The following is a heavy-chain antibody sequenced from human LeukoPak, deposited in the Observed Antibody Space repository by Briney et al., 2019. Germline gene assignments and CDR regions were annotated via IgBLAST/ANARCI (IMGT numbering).Heavy chain of an antibody. CDR2: VYSENT. CDR1: GDSISSSSFF. CDR3: ARGLEVRARVGYRYYMDV. V-gene: IGHV4-39*07. D-gene: IGHD1-26*01. Sequence: SETLSLTCTVSGDSISSSSFFWGWIRQPPGKGLEWIGAVYSENTYYNPSLKSRVSISVDTSKNQFSLTMSSVTAADTAVYFCARGLEVRARVGYRYYMDVWGKGTTVTVSS. J-gene: IGHJ6*03.